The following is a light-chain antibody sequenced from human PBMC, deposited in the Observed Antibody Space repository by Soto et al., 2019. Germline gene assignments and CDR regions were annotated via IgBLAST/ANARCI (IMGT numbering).Light chain of an antibody. CDR1: SSDVGVYNY. Sequence: QSALTQPPSASGSPGQSVTNSCTGTSSDVGVYNYVSWYQQHPGKAPKLMIYEVSKRPSGVPDRFSGSKSGTTASLTVSGLQAEDEADYYCSSFAGNNNLVFGGGTQLTVL. CDR2: EVS. CDR3: SSFAGNNNLV. J-gene: IGLJ2*01. V-gene: IGLV2-8*01.